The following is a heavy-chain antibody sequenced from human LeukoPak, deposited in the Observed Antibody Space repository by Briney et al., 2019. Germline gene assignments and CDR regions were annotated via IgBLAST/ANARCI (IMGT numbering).Heavy chain of an antibody. Sequence: SETLSLTCTVSDGSISSYYWSWVRQAAGKGLEWIGRVYTSGTTKYNSSLKSRVTISVDKSKNQFSLKLTSVTAADTAVYYCASGGHDVQYYFQYCGQGTLVTVSS. J-gene: IGHJ4*02. V-gene: IGHV4-4*07. D-gene: IGHD5-12*01. CDR1: DGSISSYY. CDR2: VYTSGTT. CDR3: ASGGHDVQYYFQY.